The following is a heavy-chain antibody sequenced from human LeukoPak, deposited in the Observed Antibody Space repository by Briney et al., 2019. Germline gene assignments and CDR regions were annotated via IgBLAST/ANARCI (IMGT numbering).Heavy chain of an antibody. Sequence: SETLSLTCTVSGGSISSYYWSWMRQPPGKGLEWIGYIYYSGSTNYNPSLKSRVTISVDTSKNQFSLKLSSVTAADTAVYYCARGQQKLLPFDYWGQGILVTVSS. D-gene: IGHD6-13*01. CDR2: IYYSGST. CDR3: ARGQQKLLPFDY. CDR1: GGSISSYY. V-gene: IGHV4-59*01. J-gene: IGHJ4*02.